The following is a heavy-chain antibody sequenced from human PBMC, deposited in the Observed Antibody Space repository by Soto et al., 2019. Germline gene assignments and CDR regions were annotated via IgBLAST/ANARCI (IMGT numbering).Heavy chain of an antibody. CDR1: GYSFTSYC. D-gene: IGHD3-9*01. J-gene: IGHJ3*02. CDR2: IYPGDSDT. Sequence: GESRKISCKGSGYSFTSYCICWVRQMPGKGLEWMGIIYPGDSDTRYSPSFQGQVTISADKSISTAYLQWSSLKASDTAMYYCARQHYDILTGYLDAFDIWGQGTMVTVSS. CDR3: ARQHYDILTGYLDAFDI. V-gene: IGHV5-51*01.